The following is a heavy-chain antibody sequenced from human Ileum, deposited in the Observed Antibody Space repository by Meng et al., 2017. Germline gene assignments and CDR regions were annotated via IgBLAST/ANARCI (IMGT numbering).Heavy chain of an antibody. CDR2: INHSGST. V-gene: IGHV4-34*01. D-gene: IGHD6-19*01. CDR3: ARTSGWFYY. Sequence: QVHPQQWGAGLLKPSETLPLTCVVYGGSFSGYYWSWIRQPPGKGLEWIGEINHSGSTNYNPSLKSRVTISVDTSKNQFSLKLSSVTAADTAVYYCARTSGWFYYWGQGTLVTVSS. CDR1: GGSFSGYY. J-gene: IGHJ4*02.